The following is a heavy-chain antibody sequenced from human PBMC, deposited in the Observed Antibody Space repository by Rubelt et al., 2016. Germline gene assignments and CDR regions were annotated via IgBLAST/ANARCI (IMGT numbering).Heavy chain of an antibody. D-gene: IGHD3-10*01. J-gene: IGHJ4*02. V-gene: IGHV4-39*07. CDR1: GGSISSSSYY. CDR2: IYYSGST. Sequence: QLQLQESGPGLVKPSETLSLTCTVSGGSISSSSYYWGWIRQPPGKGLEWIGSIYYSGSTYYNPSLKSRVTISVDTSKNQFSLKLSSVTAADTAVYYCARDNTMVRGVIRYWGQGTLVTVSS. CDR3: ARDNTMVRGVIRY.